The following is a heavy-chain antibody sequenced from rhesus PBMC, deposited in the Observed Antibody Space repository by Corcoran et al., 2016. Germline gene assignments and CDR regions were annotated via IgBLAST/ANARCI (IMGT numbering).Heavy chain of an antibody. Sequence: QVLLQASGPGLGQPSSILPPTGAVYGASINYNYWSWIRQPPGRGLEWIGYIFCGSGGTTYNPSLESRVTMCIDTSKTQVSLKLNSVTAADTAVYDCALGIPFEFWGQGALVIVSS. J-gene: IGHJ1*01. CDR2: IFCGSGGT. CDR1: GASINYNY. D-gene: IGHD2-27*01. CDR3: ALGIPFEF. V-gene: IGHV4-106*01.